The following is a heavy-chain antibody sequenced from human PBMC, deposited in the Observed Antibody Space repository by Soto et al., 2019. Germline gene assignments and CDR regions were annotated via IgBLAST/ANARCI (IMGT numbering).Heavy chain of an antibody. D-gene: IGHD7-27*01. J-gene: IGHJ4*02. CDR2: VFYSGTT. V-gene: IGHV4-39*01. CDR3: TTLASGQFDS. Sequence: QLRESGPGLLKPSETLSLTCNVSGGSISSPSYNWGWVRQPPGKGPEWIGTVFYSGTTQYNPALRSRLAMSVDTSKSQVSLTLTSVTAADTAVEYGTTLASGQFDSWGQGAQVTGSS. CDR1: GGSISSPSYN.